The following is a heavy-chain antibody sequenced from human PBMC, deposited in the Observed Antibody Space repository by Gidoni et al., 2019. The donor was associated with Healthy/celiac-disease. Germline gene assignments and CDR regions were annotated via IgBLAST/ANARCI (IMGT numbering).Heavy chain of an antibody. CDR2: ISGSGGST. Sequence: EVQLLESGGGLVQPGGSLRLSCAASGFTFSSYAMSWVRQAPGKGLEWVSAISGSGGSTYYADSVKGRFTISRDNSKNMLYLQMNSLRAKDTAVYYCAKDLLTMVRGVIITKYGMDVWGQGTTVTVSS. J-gene: IGHJ6*02. V-gene: IGHV3-23*01. CDR3: AKDLLTMVRGVIITKYGMDV. D-gene: IGHD3-10*01. CDR1: GFTFSSYA.